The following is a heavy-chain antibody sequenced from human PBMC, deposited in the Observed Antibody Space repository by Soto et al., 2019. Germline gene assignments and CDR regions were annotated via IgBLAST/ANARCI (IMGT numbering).Heavy chain of an antibody. CDR3: ARGGLRIKDFDI. Sequence: SETLSLTCAVYGGSFSGYYWSWIRQPPGKGLEWIGEINHSGSTNYNPSLKSRVTISVDTSKNQFSLKLSSVTAADTAVYYCARGGLRIKDFDIWGQGTMVTVSS. J-gene: IGHJ3*02. CDR2: INHSGST. CDR1: GGSFSGYY. D-gene: IGHD3-16*01. V-gene: IGHV4-34*01.